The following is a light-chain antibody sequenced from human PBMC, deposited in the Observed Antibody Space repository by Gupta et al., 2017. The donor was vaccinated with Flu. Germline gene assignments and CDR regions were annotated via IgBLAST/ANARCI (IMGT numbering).Light chain of an antibody. CDR1: SSDVGGYNY. CDR2: EVS. V-gene: IGLV2-14*01. Sequence: QSALTQPASVSGSPGQSITISCTGTSSDVGGYNYVSWYQQHPGNAPKLMIYEVSNRPSGVSSRFSASKSGNTAALTISGLKAADDADYYCSSYTSSSTLVFGTGTKVTVL. CDR3: SSYTSSSTLV. J-gene: IGLJ1*01.